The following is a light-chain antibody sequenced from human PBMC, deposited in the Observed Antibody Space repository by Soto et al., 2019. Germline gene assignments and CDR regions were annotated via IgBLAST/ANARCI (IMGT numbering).Light chain of an antibody. CDR3: NQYGSSPSYT. CDR2: GAS. CDR1: QSASSSY. J-gene: IGKJ2*01. Sequence: EIVLTQSPGTLSLSPGERATLSCRASQSASSSYLAWYQQKPGQAPRLLIYGASSRATGIPDRFSGSGSGTDFTLTISRLEPEDFAVYYCNQYGSSPSYTFGQGTKLEIK. V-gene: IGKV3-20*01.